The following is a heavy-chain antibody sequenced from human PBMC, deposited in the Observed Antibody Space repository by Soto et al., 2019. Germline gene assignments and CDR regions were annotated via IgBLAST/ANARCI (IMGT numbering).Heavy chain of an antibody. D-gene: IGHD1-26*01. CDR3: AALRGIVAFI. J-gene: IGHJ3*02. CDR1: GGSISSGGYY. V-gene: IGHV4-31*03. CDR2: IYYSGST. Sequence: SETLSLTCTVSGGSISSGGYYWSWIRQHPGKGLEWIGYIYYSGSTYYNPSLKSRVTISVDTSKNQFSLKLSSVTAADTAVYYCAALRGIVAFIWGQGTMVTVSS.